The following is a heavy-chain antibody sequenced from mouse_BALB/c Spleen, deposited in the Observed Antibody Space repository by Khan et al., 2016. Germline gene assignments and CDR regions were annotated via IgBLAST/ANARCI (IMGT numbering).Heavy chain of an antibody. Sequence: VQLQESGPSLVQPSQSLSITCTVSGFSLTSYGVHWVRQSPGKGLEWLGVIWRGGSTDYNAAFMSRLGITKDNSKSQVFFKMNSLQADDTAIYYCAKKGDSYYFDYWGQGTTLTVSS. J-gene: IGHJ2*01. V-gene: IGHV2-5-1*01. CDR2: IWRGGST. CDR3: AKKGDSYYFDY. CDR1: GFSLTSYG.